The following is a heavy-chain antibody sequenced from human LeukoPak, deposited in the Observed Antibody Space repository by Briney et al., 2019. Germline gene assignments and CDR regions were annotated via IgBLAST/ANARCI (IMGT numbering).Heavy chain of an antibody. J-gene: IGHJ4*02. D-gene: IGHD2-21*02. V-gene: IGHV4-38-2*02. CDR3: ARGYCGGDCYQDY. CDR1: GYSISSGYY. Sequence: SETLSLTCTVSGYSISSGYYWGWIRQPPGKGLEWIGSIYHSGSTYYNPSLKSRVTISVDTSKNQFSLKLSSVTAADTAVHYCARGYCGGDCYQDYWGQGTLVTVSS. CDR2: IYHSGST.